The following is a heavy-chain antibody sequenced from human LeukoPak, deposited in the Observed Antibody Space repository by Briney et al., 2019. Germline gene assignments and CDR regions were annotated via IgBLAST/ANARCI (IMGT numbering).Heavy chain of an antibody. D-gene: IGHD4-17*01. V-gene: IGHV3-53*01. CDR1: GLTVSSNY. CDR3: ARGNYGDDSYYFDY. Sequence: GGSLRLSCAASGLTVSSNYMSWVRQAPGKGLECVSVIYTDGRTFYAGSVKGRFTISRDSPRNTVYLQMNNLRVEDTAVYFCARGNYGDDSYYFDYWGRGALVTVSS. CDR2: IYTDGRT. J-gene: IGHJ4*02.